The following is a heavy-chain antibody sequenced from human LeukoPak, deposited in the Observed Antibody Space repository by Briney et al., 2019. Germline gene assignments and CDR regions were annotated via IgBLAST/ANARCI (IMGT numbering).Heavy chain of an antibody. Sequence: GGSLRLPCAASIYTFCRYSMNWAPEARGKGLECVSPKTSSRRYIYYADSVKGRSTISRDNAKTSLYLQMNSRRAEDTAVYYCASAPGVYDAFDIWGEGTMVTVSS. V-gene: IGHV3-21*01. CDR2: KTSSRRYI. CDR3: ASAPGVYDAFDI. J-gene: IGHJ3*02. D-gene: IGHD6-13*01. CDR1: IYTFCRYS.